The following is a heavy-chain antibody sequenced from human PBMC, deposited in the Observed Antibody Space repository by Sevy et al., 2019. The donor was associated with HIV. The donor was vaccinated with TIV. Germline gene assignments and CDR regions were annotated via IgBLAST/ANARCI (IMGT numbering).Heavy chain of an antibody. J-gene: IGHJ3*02. CDR2: ITYDGSNR. CDR3: ARDRKVVLVVYAIPFDAFDI. Sequence: GGSLRLSCAASGFTFSYYGIHWVRQAPGKGLEWVAFITYDGSNRQYADSVKGRFTISRDNSENTLYLQMNSRRAEDSATHYCARDRKVVLVVYAIPFDAFDIWGQGTLVSVSS. D-gene: IGHD2-8*02. CDR1: GFTFSYYG. V-gene: IGHV3-30*02.